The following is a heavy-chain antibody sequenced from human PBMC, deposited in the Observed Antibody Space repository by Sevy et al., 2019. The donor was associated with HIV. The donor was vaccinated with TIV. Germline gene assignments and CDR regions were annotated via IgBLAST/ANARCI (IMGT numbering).Heavy chain of an antibody. CDR1: GGSFSGYY. CDR2: INHSGST. V-gene: IGHV4-34*01. J-gene: IGHJ6*03. Sequence: SETLSLTCAVYGGSFSGYYWSWIRQPPGKGLEWIGEINHSGSTNYNPSLKSRVTISVDTSKNQFSLKLSSVTAADTAVYYCAREGVGARRLFLKPDYYMDVWGKGTTVTVSS. D-gene: IGHD1-26*01. CDR3: AREGVGARRLFLKPDYYMDV.